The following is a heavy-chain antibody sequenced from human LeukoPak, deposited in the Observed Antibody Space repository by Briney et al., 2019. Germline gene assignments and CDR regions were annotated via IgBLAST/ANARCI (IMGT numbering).Heavy chain of an antibody. D-gene: IGHD3-3*01. V-gene: IGHV3-20*04. CDR3: ATPSGYYPFDY. Sequence: GGSLRLSCTASGFAFAEHGMSWVRQVPGKGLEWVSGINWSGGSTGYADPLRGRFTISRDNAKNSLYLQMNSLRAEDTAVYYCATPSGYYPFDYCGQGTLVTVSS. CDR1: GFAFAEHG. CDR2: INWSGGST. J-gene: IGHJ4*02.